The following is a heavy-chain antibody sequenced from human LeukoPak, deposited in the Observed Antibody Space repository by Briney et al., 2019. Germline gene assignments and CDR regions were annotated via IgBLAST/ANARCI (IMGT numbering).Heavy chain of an antibody. V-gene: IGHV3-7*01. Sequence: GGSLRLSCAASGFTFSSYWMSWVRQAPGKGLEWVANIKQDGSEKYYADSVEGRFTISRDNSNNTLYLQMDSLRAQDTAVYYCARDWVFWGQGTLVIVSS. D-gene: IGHD2-8*01. CDR3: ARDWVF. CDR2: IKQDGSEK. CDR1: GFTFSSYW. J-gene: IGHJ1*01.